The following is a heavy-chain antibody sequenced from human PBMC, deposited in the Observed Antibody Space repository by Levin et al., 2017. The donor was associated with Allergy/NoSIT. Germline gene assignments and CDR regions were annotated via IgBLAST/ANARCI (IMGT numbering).Heavy chain of an antibody. J-gene: IGHJ5*02. CDR3: ASSVEIVMSMTPFVGWLDP. V-gene: IGHV3-21*01. Sequence: GLEWVSSISSASTHKNYADSVKGRFTVSRDNAKNTLYLQMNNLRAEDTAVYYCASSVEIVMSMTPFVGWLDPWGQGTLVTVSS. CDR2: ISSASTHK. D-gene: IGHD5-24*01.